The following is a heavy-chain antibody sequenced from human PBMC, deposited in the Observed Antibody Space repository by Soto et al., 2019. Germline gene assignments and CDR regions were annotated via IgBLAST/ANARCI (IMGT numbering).Heavy chain of an antibody. CDR2: ISGSGGST. J-gene: IGHJ6*03. CDR3: AKVIDLPDDTDYYYYYMDV. V-gene: IGHV3-23*01. CDR1: GFTFSSYA. D-gene: IGHD3-9*01. Sequence: EVQLLESGGGLVQPGASLRLSCAASGFTFSSYAMSWVRQAPGKGLEWVSAISGSGGSTYYADSVKGRFTISRDNSKNTLYLQMNSLRAEDTAVYYCAKVIDLPDDTDYYYYYMDVWGKGTTVTVSS.